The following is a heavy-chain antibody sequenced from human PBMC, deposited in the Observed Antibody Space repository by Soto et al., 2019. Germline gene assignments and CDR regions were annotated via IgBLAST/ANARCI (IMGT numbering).Heavy chain of an antibody. V-gene: IGHV3-33*01. CDR2: IWYDGSKK. CDR3: ARLGGSGGDSMEH. J-gene: IGHJ4*02. CDR1: GFPFSKYG. Sequence: QVQLVESGGGVVQPGRSLRLSCAASGFPFSKYGMHWVRQAPGKGLEWVAIIWYDGSKKYYGDSVKGRFTISRDNSKDTLFLQMNSLRADDTAMYYCARLGGSGGDSMEHWGQGTLVTVSS. D-gene: IGHD3-10*01.